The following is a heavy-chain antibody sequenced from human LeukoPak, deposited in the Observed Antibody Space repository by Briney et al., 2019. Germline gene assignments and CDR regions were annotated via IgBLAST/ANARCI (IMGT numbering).Heavy chain of an antibody. D-gene: IGHD2-2*01. CDR3: AKVVQSLVYCSTCLRHFDY. V-gene: IGHV3-23*01. Sequence: PGGSLRLSCAASGFSFGDYALSWVRQSPGKGLEWVSAISNTGGGTYYADSVKGRFTISRDNSKNTLYVQMNSLRAEDTAVYYCAKVVQSLVYCSTCLRHFDYWGQGTLVTVSS. CDR1: GFSFGDYA. CDR2: ISNTGGGT. J-gene: IGHJ4*02.